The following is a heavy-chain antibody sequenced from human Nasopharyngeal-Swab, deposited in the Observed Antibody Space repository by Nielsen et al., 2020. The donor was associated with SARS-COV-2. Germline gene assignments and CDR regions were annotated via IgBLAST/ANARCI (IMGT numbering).Heavy chain of an antibody. Sequence: GESLKISCAASGFTFSSYSMNWVRQAPGKGLEWVSSISSSSSYIYYADSVKGRFTISRDNAKNSPYLQMNSLRAEDTAVYYCARGGNSGYWGQGTLVTVSS. CDR2: ISSSSSYI. J-gene: IGHJ4*02. CDR1: GFTFSSYS. CDR3: ARGGNSGY. V-gene: IGHV3-21*01. D-gene: IGHD4-23*01.